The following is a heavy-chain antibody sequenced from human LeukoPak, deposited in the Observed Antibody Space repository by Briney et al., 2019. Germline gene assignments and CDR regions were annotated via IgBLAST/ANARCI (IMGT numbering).Heavy chain of an antibody. CDR1: GYTFSGYW. D-gene: IGHD3-10*01. J-gene: IGHJ4*02. CDR2: INNEGDNI. V-gene: IGHV3-74*01. Sequence: PGGSLRLSCAASGYTFSGYWIHWVRQAPGRGLVWLSCINNEGDNIVYADSVKGRFTVSRDNAKNMVYLQMNSLRAGDSAVYFCTRGGDRNFDLWGQGTLVTVSS. CDR3: TRGGDRNFDL.